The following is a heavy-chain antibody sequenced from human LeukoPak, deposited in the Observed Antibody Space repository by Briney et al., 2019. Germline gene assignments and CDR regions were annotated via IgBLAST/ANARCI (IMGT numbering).Heavy chain of an antibody. CDR3: ARGGPSQVATVYWFFDL. Sequence: ASVKVSCKASGYTFTDYYMHWVRQAPGQGLEWMGSNNPNNGGTNSAQRFQGRVTMTRDTSIATAYMDLSSLRSDDTAVYYCARGGPSQVATVYWFFDLWGRGTLVTVSS. CDR1: GYTFTDYY. CDR2: NNPNNGGT. D-gene: IGHD5-12*01. J-gene: IGHJ2*01. V-gene: IGHV1-2*02.